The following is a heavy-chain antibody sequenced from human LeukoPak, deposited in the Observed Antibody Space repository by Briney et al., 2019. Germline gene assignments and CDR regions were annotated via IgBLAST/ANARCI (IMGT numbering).Heavy chain of an antibody. CDR1: GFTFSSYV. CDR2: ISASGGSP. CDR3: VTSSWDI. D-gene: IGHD2-15*01. V-gene: IGHV3-23*01. J-gene: IGHJ4*02. Sequence: PGGSLRLSCAASGFTFSSYVFTWVRQAPGKGLEWVSSISASGGSPYYTDSVKGRFTISRDNARNSLFLQMNSLRAEDTAVYYCVTSSWDIWGQGTLVIVSS.